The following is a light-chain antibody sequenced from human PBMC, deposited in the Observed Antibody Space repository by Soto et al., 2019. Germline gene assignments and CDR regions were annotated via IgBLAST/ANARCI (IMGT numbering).Light chain of an antibody. CDR3: QQFGSSLYT. Sequence: ETVLTQSPGTLSLSPGERATLSCWTSQSVSNSYLAWYQQKPGQAPRLLIYDASSRAPGIPDGFSGSGSGTDFTLTISRLEPEDFAVYYCQQFGSSLYTFGQGTKLEIK. J-gene: IGKJ2*01. CDR1: QSVSNSY. V-gene: IGKV3-20*01. CDR2: DAS.